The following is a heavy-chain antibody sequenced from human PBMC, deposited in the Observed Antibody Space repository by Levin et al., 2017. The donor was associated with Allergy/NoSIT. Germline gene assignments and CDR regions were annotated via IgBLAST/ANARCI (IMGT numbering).Heavy chain of an antibody. Sequence: GESLKISCKASGYTFTGYYMHWVRQVPGQGLEWMGWINPNSGGTNYAQKFQGRVTMTRDTSISTAYMELSRLRSDDTAVYYCARGDIVVVPAAHFDYWGQGTLVTVSS. CDR3: ARGDIVVVPAAHFDY. CDR2: INPNSGGT. J-gene: IGHJ4*02. D-gene: IGHD2-2*01. V-gene: IGHV1-2*02. CDR1: GYTFTGYY.